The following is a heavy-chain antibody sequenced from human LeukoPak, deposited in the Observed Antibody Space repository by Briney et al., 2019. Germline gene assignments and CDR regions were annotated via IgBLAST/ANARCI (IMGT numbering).Heavy chain of an antibody. D-gene: IGHD2-15*01. J-gene: IGHJ4*02. V-gene: IGHV3-23*01. CDR3: AKRGSSETRWYPFDY. CDR2: ISGGGDGT. Sequence: GGSLRLSCVGSGFIFWKYAMTWVRQAPGKGLEWVSTISGGGDGTWNADSVKGRFTVSRDNSKNTLYLQMSSLRVEDTAVYYCAKRGSSETRWYPFDYWGQGTLVTVSS. CDR1: GFIFWKYA.